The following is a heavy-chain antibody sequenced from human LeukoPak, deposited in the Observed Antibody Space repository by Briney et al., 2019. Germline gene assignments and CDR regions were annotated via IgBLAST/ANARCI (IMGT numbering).Heavy chain of an antibody. CDR2: IYYSGST. J-gene: IGHJ4*02. V-gene: IGHV4-39*01. D-gene: IGHD3-3*01. CDR3: ARLLPTYYDFWSGYRPGYYFDY. Sequence: SETLSLTCTVSGGSISSSSYSWGWIRQPPGKGLEWIGSIYYSGSTYYNPSLKSRVTISVDTSKNQFSLKLSSVTAADTAVYYCARLLPTYYDFWSGYRPGYYFDYWGQGTLATVSS. CDR1: GGSISSSSYS.